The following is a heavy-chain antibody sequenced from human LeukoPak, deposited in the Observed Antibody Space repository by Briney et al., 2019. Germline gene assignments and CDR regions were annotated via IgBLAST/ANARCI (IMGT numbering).Heavy chain of an antibody. CDR3: SRQVVRNDY. V-gene: IGHV4-34*01. J-gene: IGHJ4*02. D-gene: IGHD3-10*01. CDR2: INHSGYT. CDR1: GESSFSSYY. Sequence: SETLSLTCAVYGESSFSSYYWSWIRQTPGGALEWIGEINHSGYTNYNPSLKSRVTLSIDTSKNQFSLRLNSVTAADTAVYYCSRQVVRNDYWGQGTLVTVSS.